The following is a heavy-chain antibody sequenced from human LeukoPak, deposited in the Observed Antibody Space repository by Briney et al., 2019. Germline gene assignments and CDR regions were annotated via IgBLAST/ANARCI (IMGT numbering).Heavy chain of an antibody. CDR2: ISGSGDST. CDR1: GFTFSSYA. V-gene: IGHV3-23*01. J-gene: IGHJ4*02. CDR3: AKDRTLISSWYFWY. Sequence: PGGSLRLSCAASGFTFSSYAMTWVRQAPGKGLEWVSAISGSGDSTYYADSVKGRFTTSRDNSKNTLYLQMNSLRAEDTAVYYCAKDRTLISSWYFWYWGQGTLVTVSS. D-gene: IGHD6-13*01.